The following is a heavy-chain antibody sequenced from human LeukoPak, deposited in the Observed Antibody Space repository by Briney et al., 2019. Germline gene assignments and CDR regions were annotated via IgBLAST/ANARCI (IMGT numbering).Heavy chain of an antibody. Sequence: PGGSLRLSCAASGFTFSSYAMSWVRQAPGKGLEWVSVIYGDGRTSHSASVRGRFTISRDNSKNIVSLQMNNLRAEDTAVYYCARGRGLGVVSPYFDYWGQGTLVTVSS. CDR2: IYGDGRT. CDR1: GFTFSSYA. CDR3: ARGRGLGVVSPYFDY. V-gene: IGHV3-53*01. J-gene: IGHJ4*02. D-gene: IGHD3-3*01.